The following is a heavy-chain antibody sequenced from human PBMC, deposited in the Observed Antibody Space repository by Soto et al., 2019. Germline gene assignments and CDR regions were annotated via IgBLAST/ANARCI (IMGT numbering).Heavy chain of an antibody. J-gene: IGHJ6*02. CDR1: GHTLTELS. CDR2: FYPEDGET. D-gene: IGHD3-10*01. Sequence: GGSVKVSCKVSGHTLTELSMHWVGQSRGKGLYLTGCFYPEDGETIYAQKFQGRVTMTEDTSTDTAYMELSSLRSEDTAVYYCATDGDYGSGTPGFFGPHYYYYYGMDVWGQGTTVTVSS. V-gene: IGHV1-24*01. CDR3: ATDGDYGSGTPGFFGPHYYYYYGMDV.